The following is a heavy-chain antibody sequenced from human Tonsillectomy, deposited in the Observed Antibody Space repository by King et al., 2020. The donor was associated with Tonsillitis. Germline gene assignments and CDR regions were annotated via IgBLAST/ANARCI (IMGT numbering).Heavy chain of an antibody. D-gene: IGHD3-22*01. V-gene: IGHV1-2*02. CDR2: FNPITGDT. CDR1: GNTFSGHY. J-gene: IGHJ1*01. CDR3: ATVALAGDVLETDGSAYRYFRH. Sequence: QLVQSGAEVRKPGASVSVSCKASGNTFSGHYLYWVRQAPGQGLEWMGWFNPITGDTNYEQKFQGRVTMTGDMSLTTAYMGLHSLKPDDTAVYYCATVALAGDVLETDGSAYRYFRHWGQGTLVTVSS.